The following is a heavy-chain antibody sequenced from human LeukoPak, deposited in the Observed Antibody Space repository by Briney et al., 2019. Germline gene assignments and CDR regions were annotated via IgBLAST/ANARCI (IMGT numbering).Heavy chain of an antibody. CDR3: ARVAGGGRRFVARKYNYYGVDV. CDR1: GFSFGTTP. V-gene: IGHV3-23*01. J-gene: IGHJ6*02. CDR2: IIASGSTT. Sequence: GGSLRLSCAASGFSFGTTPMAWGRQAPGKGPEWVSTIIASGSTTNDAESVRGRFTTSRDNSKSTLSLQMDSLRVEDTAVYYCARVAGGGRRFVARKYNYYGVDVWGQGTTVTVSS. D-gene: IGHD1-20*01.